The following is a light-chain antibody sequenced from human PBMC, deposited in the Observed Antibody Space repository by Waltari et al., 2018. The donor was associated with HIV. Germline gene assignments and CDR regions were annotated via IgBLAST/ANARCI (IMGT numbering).Light chain of an antibody. CDR1: SSPFGGNT. CDR2: SDN. CDR3: AAWDDRLNGWV. Sequence: QSLLTQPPSASGTPRQRVTISCSGTSSPFGGNTINWYQQLPGTAPKLLIYSDNQRPSGVPDRFSGSSSGSSASLAISGLQAEDEADYYCAAWDDRLNGWVFGGRTKLTVL. V-gene: IGLV1-44*01. J-gene: IGLJ3*02.